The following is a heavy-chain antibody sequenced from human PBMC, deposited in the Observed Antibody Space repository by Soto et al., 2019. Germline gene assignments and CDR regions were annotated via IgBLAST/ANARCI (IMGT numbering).Heavy chain of an antibody. CDR2: ISGSGDST. Sequence: GGSLRLSCAASGFTVSSNYMSWVRQAPGKGLEWVSGISGSGDSTYYADSVKGRFTISRDNSKNTLYLQMNSLRAEDTAVYYCAKGVPGIAVAGTGYFQHWGQGTLVTVSS. D-gene: IGHD6-19*01. CDR3: AKGVPGIAVAGTGYFQH. CDR1: GFTVSSNY. V-gene: IGHV3-23*01. J-gene: IGHJ1*01.